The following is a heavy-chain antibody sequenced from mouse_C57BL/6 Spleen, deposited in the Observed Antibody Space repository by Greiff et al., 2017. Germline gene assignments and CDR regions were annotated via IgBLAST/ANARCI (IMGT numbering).Heavy chain of an antibody. D-gene: IGHD2-3*01. Sequence: QVQLQQSGAELVKPGASVKLSCKASGFTFTEYTMHWVKQRSGQGLEWIGWFYPGSGSIKYNAKFKDKATLTADKSSSTVYMELSRLTSEDSAVYVCARHEDCHDGYYSSWFADWGQGTLVTVSA. CDR1: GFTFTEYT. V-gene: IGHV1-62-2*01. CDR3: ARHEDCHDGYYSSWFAD. J-gene: IGHJ3*01. CDR2: FYPGSGSI.